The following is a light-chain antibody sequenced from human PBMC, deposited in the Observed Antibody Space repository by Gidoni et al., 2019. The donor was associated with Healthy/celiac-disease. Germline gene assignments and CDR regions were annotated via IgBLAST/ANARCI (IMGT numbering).Light chain of an antibody. CDR1: QSISSW. J-gene: IGKJ1*01. CDR2: DAS. Sequence: DIQMTQSPSTLSASVGDRVTITCRASQSISSWLAWYQQKPGKAPKLLIYDASSLESGVPSRFSGSGSGTEFTLTISSLQPDDVATYYCQQYNSYPWTFXQXTKVEIK. V-gene: IGKV1-5*01. CDR3: QQYNSYPWT.